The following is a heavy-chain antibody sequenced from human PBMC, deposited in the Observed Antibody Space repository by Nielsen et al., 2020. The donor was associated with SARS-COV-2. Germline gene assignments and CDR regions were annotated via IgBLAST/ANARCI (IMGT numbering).Heavy chain of an antibody. CDR1: GFTFSSLW. J-gene: IGHJ3*01. CDR3: ARDWSRAFDV. CDR2: IKPDGSEK. V-gene: IGHV3-7*01. Sequence: GGSLRLSCAASGFTFSSLWRSWVSQVRGKGLEWVADIKPDGSEKVYVDSVKGRFTISRDNAKNSMSLQMNSLRVEDTAVYYCARDWSRAFDVWGQGTMVTVSS.